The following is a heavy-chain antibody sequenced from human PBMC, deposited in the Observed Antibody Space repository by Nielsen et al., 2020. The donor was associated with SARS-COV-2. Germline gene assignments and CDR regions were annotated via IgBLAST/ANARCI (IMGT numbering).Heavy chain of an antibody. J-gene: IGHJ4*02. D-gene: IGHD3-9*01. CDR2: ISYDGSNK. CDR3: AKDTSWGYFDPSFDY. CDR1: GFTFSSYG. V-gene: IGHV3-30*18. Sequence: GESLKISCAASGFTFSSYGMHWVRQAPGKGLEWVAVISYDGSNKYYADSVKGRFTISRDNSKNTLYLQMNSLRAEDTAVYYCAKDTSWGYFDPSFDYWGQGTLVTVSS.